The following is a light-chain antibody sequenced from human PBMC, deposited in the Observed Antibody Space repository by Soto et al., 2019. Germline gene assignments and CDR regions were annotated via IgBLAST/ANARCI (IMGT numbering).Light chain of an antibody. CDR1: QMLLLGDGKTY. CDR3: MKSVQLHIT. Sequence: DVVITQTPLCLSVTPGRPASISCTSTQMLLLGDGKTYLYWYMQKSGQPPQILIYEVYNRLSGVKDRFSGSGSGKDFTMKIRRVEAEDVGVYYCMKSVQLHITFGHGTRLEI. V-gene: IGKV2D-29*01. J-gene: IGKJ5*01. CDR2: EVY.